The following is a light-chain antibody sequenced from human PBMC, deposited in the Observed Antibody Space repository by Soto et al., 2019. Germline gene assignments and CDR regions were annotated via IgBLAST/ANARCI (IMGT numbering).Light chain of an antibody. CDR3: SSYTSSSTPV. V-gene: IGLV2-14*01. J-gene: IGLJ2*01. CDR1: SSDVGGYNY. Sequence: QSALTQPASVSVSPGQSITISCTGTSSDVGGYNYVSWYQQHPGKAPNLMIYEVSNRPSGVSNRFSGAKSGNTASLTISVLQAEDEAAYYCSSYTSSSTPVFGGGTKVTVL. CDR2: EVS.